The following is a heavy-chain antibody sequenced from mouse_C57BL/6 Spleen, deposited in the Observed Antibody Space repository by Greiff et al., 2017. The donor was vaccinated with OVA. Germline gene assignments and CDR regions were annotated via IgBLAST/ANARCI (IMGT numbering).Heavy chain of an antibody. V-gene: IGHV1-18*01. CDR3: ARGSYVIDY. D-gene: IGHD1-1*02. Sequence: VHVKQSGPELVKPGASVKIPCKASGYTFTDYNMDWVKQSHGKSLEWIGDINPNNGGTIYNQKFKGKATLTVDKSSSTAYMELRSLTSEDTAVYYCARGSYVIDYWGQGTTLTVSS. CDR1: GYTFTDYN. J-gene: IGHJ2*01. CDR2: INPNNGGT.